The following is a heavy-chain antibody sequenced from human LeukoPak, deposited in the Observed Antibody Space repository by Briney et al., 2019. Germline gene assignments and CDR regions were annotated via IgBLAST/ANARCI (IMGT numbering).Heavy chain of an antibody. Sequence: SVKVSCKASGGTFSSYTISWVRQAPGQGLEWMGRIIPIFGIANYAQKFQGRVTITADKFTSTAYMDLSSLRSEDTAVYYCASEYQLLNYYYYGMDVWGQGTTVTVSS. CDR3: ASEYQLLNYYYYGMDV. CDR1: GGTFSSYT. D-gene: IGHD2-2*01. J-gene: IGHJ6*02. V-gene: IGHV1-69*02. CDR2: IIPIFGIA.